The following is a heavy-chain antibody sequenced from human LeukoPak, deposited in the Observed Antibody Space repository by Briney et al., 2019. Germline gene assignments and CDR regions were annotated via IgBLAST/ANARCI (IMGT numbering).Heavy chain of an antibody. Sequence: ASVKVSCKASGGTFSSYAISWVRQAPGQGLEWMGGIIPIFGTANYAQKFQGRVTITADKSTSTAYMELSSLRSEDTAVYYCARAGYGGNSYYSYYMDVWGKGTTVTVSS. V-gene: IGHV1-69*06. CDR3: ARAGYGGNSYYSYYMDV. J-gene: IGHJ6*03. CDR1: GGTFSSYA. D-gene: IGHD4-23*01. CDR2: IIPIFGTA.